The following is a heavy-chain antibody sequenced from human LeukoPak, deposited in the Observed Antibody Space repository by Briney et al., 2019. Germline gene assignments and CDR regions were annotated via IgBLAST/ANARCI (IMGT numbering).Heavy chain of an antibody. D-gene: IGHD1-26*01. CDR3: AREYSGSTFDY. J-gene: IGHJ4*02. Sequence: PSETLSLTCSVSGYSMSSGYFWGWIRQPPGKGLEWIGCIFHSGATYYNPSLKSRVTISVDTSKNQFSLKLSSVTAADTAVYYCAREYSGSTFDYWGQGTLVTVSS. CDR1: GYSMSSGYF. V-gene: IGHV4-38-2*02. CDR2: IFHSGAT.